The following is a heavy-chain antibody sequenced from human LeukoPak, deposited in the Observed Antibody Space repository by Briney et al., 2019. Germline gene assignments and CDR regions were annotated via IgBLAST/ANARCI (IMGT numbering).Heavy chain of an antibody. D-gene: IGHD2-21*01. CDR1: GITFSNFS. V-gene: IGHV3-23*01. Sequence: PGGSLRLSCAASGITFSNFSMSWVRQAPGNGLEWVSTISGSGGSTDYADSVKGRFTISRDNSKNTLYLQMNSLRAEDTAVYYCAKRDCVFWGQGTLVTVSS. CDR3: AKRDCVF. J-gene: IGHJ4*02. CDR2: ISGSGGST.